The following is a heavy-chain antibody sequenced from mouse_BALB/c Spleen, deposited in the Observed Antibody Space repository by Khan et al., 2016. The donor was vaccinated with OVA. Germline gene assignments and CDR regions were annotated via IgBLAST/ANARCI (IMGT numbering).Heavy chain of an antibody. Sequence: EVQLQQSGAELVKPGDTVKMSCTASGLNFKDTDMHWLKQWPEQGLEWIGRIEPPNGNTKYDPKFQGKATITADTSSNTAYQQRSSLTPEDTAVCYGSRMARKWGQGTTLTVSS. CDR3: SRMARK. J-gene: IGHJ2*01. CDR1: GLNFKDTD. V-gene: IGHV14-3*02. CDR2: IEPPNGNT.